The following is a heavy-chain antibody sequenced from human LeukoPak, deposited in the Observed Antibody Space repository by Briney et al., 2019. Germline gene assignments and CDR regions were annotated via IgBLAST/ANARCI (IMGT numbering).Heavy chain of an antibody. CDR2: IIPIFGTA. J-gene: IGHJ5*02. CDR3: ARGLHSSSWDLNWFDP. CDR1: GGTFSSYA. V-gene: IGHV1-69*05. D-gene: IGHD6-13*01. Sequence: ASVKVSCKASGGTFSSYAISWVRQAPGQGLEWMGGIIPIFGTANYAQKFQGRVTITTDESTSTAYMELSSLRSEDTAVYYCARGLHSSSWDLNWFDPWGQGTLVTVSS.